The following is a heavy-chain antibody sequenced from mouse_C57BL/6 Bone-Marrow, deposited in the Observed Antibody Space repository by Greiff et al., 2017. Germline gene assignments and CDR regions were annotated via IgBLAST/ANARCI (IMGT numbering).Heavy chain of an antibody. J-gene: IGHJ4*01. D-gene: IGHD2-4*01. CDR3: ARSYDYDVYTMDY. CDR1: GYTFTNYW. Sequence: QVQLQQPGAELVKPGASVKLSCKASGYTFTNYWMHWVKPRPGQGLEWIGMMNPNGGSPEYNEKFKSEATLSLDKSSRTAYMELSSLTYEDSAFYYGARSYDYDVYTMDYWGQGTSVAVSS. CDR2: MNPNGGSP. V-gene: IGHV1-64*01.